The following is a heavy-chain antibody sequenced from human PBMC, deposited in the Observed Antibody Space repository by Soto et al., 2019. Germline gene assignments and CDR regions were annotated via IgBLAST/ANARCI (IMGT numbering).Heavy chain of an antibody. D-gene: IGHD2-2*01. CDR3: ARDDGECQLLGRSN. V-gene: IGHV3-48*02. CDR1: GFTFSSYT. Sequence: EVQLVESGGGLVQPGGSLRLSCAASGFTFSSYTMNWVRQAPGKGLEWVSYISSSSSTKYYADSGKGRFIISRDNAKNSLYLQMNSLRDEDTAVYYCARDDGECQLLGRSNWGQGTLVTVSS. J-gene: IGHJ4*02. CDR2: ISSSSSTK.